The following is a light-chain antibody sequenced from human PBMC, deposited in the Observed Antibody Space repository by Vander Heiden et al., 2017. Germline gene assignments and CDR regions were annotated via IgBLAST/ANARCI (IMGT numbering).Light chain of an antibody. J-gene: IGLJ2*01. CDR3: QSYDSSLSDVV. V-gene: IGLV1-40*01. CDR1: SSNIGAGYD. Sequence: QSVLTQPLSVSGAPGQRVHISCTASSSNIGAGYDVPWYQQLPGPAPKLLSYGNSDRPSGVPDRVSGSKSGTSASLAITGLQAEDEADYYCQSYDSSLSDVVFGGGTKLTVL. CDR2: GNS.